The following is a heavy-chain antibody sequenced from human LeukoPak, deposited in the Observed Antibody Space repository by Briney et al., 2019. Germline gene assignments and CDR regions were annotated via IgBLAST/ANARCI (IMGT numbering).Heavy chain of an antibody. D-gene: IGHD2-21*01. V-gene: IGHV3-15*01. CDR3: TTGYASDWYG. CDR2: IKRKTDGGTT. J-gene: IGHJ4*02. CDR1: GFTFSDAW. Sequence: GGSLRLSCAVSGFTFSDAWMNWVRQVPGKGLEWAGHIKRKTDGGTTDYAAPVTGRFTISEDDSKNTLHLEMNSLKTEDTGIYYCTTGYASDWYGWGQGTLVTVSS.